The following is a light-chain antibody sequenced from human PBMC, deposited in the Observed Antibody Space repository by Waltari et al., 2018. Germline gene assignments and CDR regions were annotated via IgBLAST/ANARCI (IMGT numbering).Light chain of an antibody. CDR2: KAS. V-gene: IGKV1-5*03. Sequence: DIQMTHSPSTLSASVGDRVHITCPDSQSISIWLAWYQQKPGKAPKVLIDKASSLESGVPSRFSGSGSGTEFTLTISSLQPDDFATYYCQQYKSYSLTFGGGTKVEIK. J-gene: IGKJ4*01. CDR1: QSISIW. CDR3: QQYKSYSLT.